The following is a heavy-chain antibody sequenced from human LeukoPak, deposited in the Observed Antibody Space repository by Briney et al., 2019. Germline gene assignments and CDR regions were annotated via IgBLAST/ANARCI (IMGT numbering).Heavy chain of an antibody. Sequence: SETLSLTCTVSGGSINTYYWTWIRQPPGKGLEWIGYVYNSGSTNYNPSLKSRVTISVDTSKNQFSLKLSSVTAADTAVYYCARVPVSVHYFDYWGQGTLVTVSS. CDR3: ARVPVSVHYFDY. CDR1: GGSINTYY. CDR2: VYNSGST. D-gene: IGHD5/OR15-5a*01. V-gene: IGHV4-4*08. J-gene: IGHJ4*02.